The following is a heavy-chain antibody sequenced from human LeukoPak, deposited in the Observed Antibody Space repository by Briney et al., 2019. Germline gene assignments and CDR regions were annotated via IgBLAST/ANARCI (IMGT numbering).Heavy chain of an antibody. CDR3: ARGKRRFDF. CDR1: GFSFNDSY. Sequence: SGGSLRLSCAASGFSFNDSYMTWIRQAPGKGLEWVAYISGNSSSSMYYADSVKGRFTISRDNARNSLYLNMSSLRADDTAVYYCARGKRRFDFWGQGTLVTVSS. CDR2: ISGNSSSSM. J-gene: IGHJ4*02. V-gene: IGHV3-11*01.